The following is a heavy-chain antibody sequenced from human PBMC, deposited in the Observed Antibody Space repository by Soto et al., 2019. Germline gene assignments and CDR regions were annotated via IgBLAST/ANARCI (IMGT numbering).Heavy chain of an antibody. CDR3: ARVDPEMIVAVAAFDI. CDR2: INLDGAST. J-gene: IGHJ3*02. CDR1: GFTFGSYW. D-gene: IGHD3-22*01. Sequence: EVQLVQSGGGLVQPGGSLRLSCVASGFTFGSYWMHWVREVPGKGLMWVSRINLDGASTAYADSVKGRFTISRDNAKNTLYLQMNSLRPEDTAVYYCARVDPEMIVAVAAFDIWGQGTMVNVSS. V-gene: IGHV3-74*01.